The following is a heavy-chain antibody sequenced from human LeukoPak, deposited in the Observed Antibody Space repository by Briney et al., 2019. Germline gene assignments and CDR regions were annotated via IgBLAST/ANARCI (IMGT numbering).Heavy chain of an antibody. CDR3: ARSGRDDTDYYSYMNV. Sequence: GGSLRLSCAAFGFTFSSYSMHWVRQTPGKGLECVSGINNNGDKTYYANPVKGRFTISRDNSKNTLYLQMGSLRVEDMAVYYCARSGRDDTDYYSYMNVWGRGTTVTVSS. D-gene: IGHD1-1*01. V-gene: IGHV3-64*01. J-gene: IGHJ6*03. CDR2: INNNGDKT. CDR1: GFTFSSYS.